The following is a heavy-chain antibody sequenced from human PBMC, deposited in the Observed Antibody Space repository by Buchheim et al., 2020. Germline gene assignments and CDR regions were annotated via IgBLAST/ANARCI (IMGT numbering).Heavy chain of an antibody. J-gene: IGHJ4*02. CDR2: IYYSGRT. Sequence: QVQLQESGPGLVKPSETLSLTCTVSGYSISSGYYWGWIRQPPGKGLEWSGTIYYSGRTYYNSSLKSRGTISLDTSKNQFSLKLSSVTAADTAVYFCARTGSGYYFDYWGQGIL. CDR1: GYSISSGYY. V-gene: IGHV4-38-2*02. D-gene: IGHD1-26*01. CDR3: ARTGSGYYFDY.